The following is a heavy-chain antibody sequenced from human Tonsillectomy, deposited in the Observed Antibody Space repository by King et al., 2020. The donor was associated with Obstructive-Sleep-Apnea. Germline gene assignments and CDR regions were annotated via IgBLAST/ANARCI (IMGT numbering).Heavy chain of an antibody. CDR1: GGSISSTNW. V-gene: IGHV4-4*02. D-gene: IGHD2/OR15-2a*01. Sequence: VQLQESGPGLVKPSGTLSLTCAVSGGSISSTNWWSWVRQPPGKGLEWIGEIYHSGSTNYNPSLKNRVTISIDKSENQFSLKPTSMTAADTAVYYCASGNSTSPGYWGQGTLVTVSS. CDR2: IYHSGST. CDR3: ASGNSTSPGY. J-gene: IGHJ4*02.